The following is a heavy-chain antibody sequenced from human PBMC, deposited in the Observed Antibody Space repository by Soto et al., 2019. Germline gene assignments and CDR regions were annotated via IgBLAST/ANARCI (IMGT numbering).Heavy chain of an antibody. J-gene: IGHJ6*01. CDR2: ISYDGSNK. CDR3: AKVRGDYGDYVDYYYYGMDV. Sequence: QVQLVESGGGVVQPGRSLRLSCAASGFTFSSYGMHWVRQAPGKGLEWVAVISYDGSNKYYADSVKGRFTISRDNSKNTLYLQMNSLRAEDTAVYYCAKVRGDYGDYVDYYYYGMDVW. V-gene: IGHV3-30*18. CDR1: GFTFSSYG. D-gene: IGHD4-17*01.